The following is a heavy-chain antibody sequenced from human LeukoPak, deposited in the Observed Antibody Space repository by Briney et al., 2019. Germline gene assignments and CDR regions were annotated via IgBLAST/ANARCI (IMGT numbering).Heavy chain of an antibody. J-gene: IGHJ6*03. V-gene: IGHV4-39*01. D-gene: IGHD1-26*01. Sequence: SETLSLTCTVSGGSISSSSYYWGWIRQPPGKGLEWIGSIYYSGSTYYNPSLKSRVTISVDTSKSQFSLKLSSVTAADTAVYYCATSYYTYYYYYMDVWGRGTTVTVSS. CDR1: GGSISSSSYY. CDR3: ATSYYTYYYYYMDV. CDR2: IYYSGST.